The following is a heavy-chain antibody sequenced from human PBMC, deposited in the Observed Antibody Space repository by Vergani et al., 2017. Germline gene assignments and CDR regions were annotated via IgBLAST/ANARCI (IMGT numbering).Heavy chain of an antibody. V-gene: IGHV3-23*01. CDR3: ARGGYSGYVVDY. J-gene: IGHJ4*02. D-gene: IGHD5-12*01. CDR2: ISGSGGST. Sequence: VQLLESGGGLVQPGGSLRLSCAASGFTFSSYAMSWVRQAPGKGLEWVSAISGSGGSTYYADSVKGRFTISRDNSKNTLYLQMNSLRAEDTAVYYCARGGYSGYVVDYWGQGTLVTVSS. CDR1: GFTFSSYA.